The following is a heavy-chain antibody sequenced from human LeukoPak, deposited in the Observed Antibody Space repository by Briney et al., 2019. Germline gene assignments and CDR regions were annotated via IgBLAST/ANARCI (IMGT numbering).Heavy chain of an antibody. J-gene: IGHJ4*02. CDR3: ARGHYSSSWYVFDY. CDR1: GGSISSGSYY. D-gene: IGHD6-13*01. Sequence: SETLSLTCTVSGGSISSGSYYWSWIRQPAGKGLEWIGRIYTSGSTSYNPSLKSRVTISVDTSKNQFSLRLSSVTAADTAVYYCARGHYSSSWYVFDYWGQGTLVTVSS. V-gene: IGHV4-61*02. CDR2: IYTSGST.